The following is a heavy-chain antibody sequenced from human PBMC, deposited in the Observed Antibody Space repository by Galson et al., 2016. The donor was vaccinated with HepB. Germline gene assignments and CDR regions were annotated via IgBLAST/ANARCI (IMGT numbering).Heavy chain of an antibody. CDR2: ISVYNGNT. D-gene: IGHD2-2*01. CDR1: GHTFISYG. CDR3: ATRMHDRLYWSSTGCYGGTWLDP. J-gene: IGHJ5*02. V-gene: IGHV1-18*01. Sequence: SVKVSCKASGHTFISYGISWVRQAPGQGLEWMGWISVYNGNTNYAQHLQGRVTMTTDTSTNTAYMELRSLRYDDTAVYYCATRMHDRLYWSSTGCYGGTWLDPWGQGTPVTVSS.